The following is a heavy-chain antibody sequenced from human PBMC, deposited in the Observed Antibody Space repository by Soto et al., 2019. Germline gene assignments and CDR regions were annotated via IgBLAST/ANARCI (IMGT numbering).Heavy chain of an antibody. CDR3: ARAMDV. CDR1: GFTFSSYG. CDR2: ISYDGSNK. J-gene: IGHJ6*02. V-gene: IGHV3-30*03. Sequence: QVQLVESGGGVVQPGRSLRLSCAASGFTFSSYGMHWVRQAPGKGLEWVAVISYDGSNKYYADSVKGRFTISRDNSKNTLYLRMDSMGAEDRALYFCARAMDVWGQGTTVTVSS.